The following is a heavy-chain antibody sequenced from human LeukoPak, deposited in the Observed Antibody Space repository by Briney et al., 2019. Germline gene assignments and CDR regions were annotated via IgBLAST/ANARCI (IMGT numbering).Heavy chain of an antibody. Sequence: PGGSLRLSCAASGFTFSTYEMIWVRQAPGKGLEWVSYISDSGDTIFYADSVKGRFTISRDNTKNSLYLQMSSLRVDDTAVYYCARDRIRRTESTWCDPGGQRTLVTVSS. V-gene: IGHV3-48*03. CDR1: GFTFSTYE. CDR2: ISDSGDTI. J-gene: IGHJ5*02. D-gene: IGHD2-21*01. CDR3: ARDRIRRTESTWCDP.